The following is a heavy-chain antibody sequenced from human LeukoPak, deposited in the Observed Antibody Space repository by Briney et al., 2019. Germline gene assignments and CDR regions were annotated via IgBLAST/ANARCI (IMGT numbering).Heavy chain of an antibody. Sequence: ASVKVSCKASGYTFTSYGISWVRQAPGQGLEWMGWISAYNGNTNYAQKLQGRVTMTRDTSISTAYMELSRLRSDDTAVYYCARDRDSSSPNYFDYWGQGTLVTVSS. J-gene: IGHJ4*02. D-gene: IGHD6-13*01. CDR1: GYTFTSYG. CDR2: ISAYNGNT. CDR3: ARDRDSSSPNYFDY. V-gene: IGHV1-18*01.